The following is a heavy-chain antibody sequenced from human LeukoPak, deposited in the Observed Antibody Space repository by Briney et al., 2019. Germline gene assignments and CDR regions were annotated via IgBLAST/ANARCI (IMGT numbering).Heavy chain of an antibody. D-gene: IGHD3-10*02. CDR3: AELGITMIGGV. CDR2: INWNGGST. J-gene: IGHJ6*04. CDR1: GFTFDDYG. Sequence: GGTLRLSCAASGFTFDDYGVSWGRQAPGKGLECGSGINWNGGSTGYADSVKGRFTISRDNAKNSLYLQMNSLRADDTAVYYCAELGITMIGGVWGKGTTVTISS. V-gene: IGHV3-20*04.